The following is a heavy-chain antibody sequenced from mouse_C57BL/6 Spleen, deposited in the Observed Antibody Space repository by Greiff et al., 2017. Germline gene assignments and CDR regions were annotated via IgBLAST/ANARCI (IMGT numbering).Heavy chain of an antibody. V-gene: IGHV1-22*01. Sequence: VQLQQSGPELVKPGASVKMSCKASGYTFTDYNMHWVKQSHGKSLEWIGYINPNNGGTSYNQKFKGKATLTVNKSSSTAYMELRSLTSEDSAVYYCASTTVVDTCAYWGQGTLVTVSA. D-gene: IGHD1-1*01. CDR3: ASTTVVDTCAY. CDR2: INPNNGGT. CDR1: GYTFTDYN. J-gene: IGHJ3*01.